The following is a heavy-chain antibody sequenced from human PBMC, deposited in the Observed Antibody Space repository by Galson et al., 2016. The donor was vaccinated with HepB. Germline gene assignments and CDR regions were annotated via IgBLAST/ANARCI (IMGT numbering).Heavy chain of an antibody. V-gene: IGHV1-69*13. D-gene: IGHD4-17*01. J-gene: IGHJ6*02. CDR1: GGTFSNYA. Sequence: SVKVSCKASGGTFSNYAIRWVRQAPGQGLEWMGGIIPIFGTANYAQKSQGRVTITADESTSTAYMELSSLRSEDTAVYYCAQPRTTVTTLYYYYGMDVWGQGTTVTVSS. CDR2: IIPIFGTA. CDR3: AQPRTTVTTLYYYYGMDV.